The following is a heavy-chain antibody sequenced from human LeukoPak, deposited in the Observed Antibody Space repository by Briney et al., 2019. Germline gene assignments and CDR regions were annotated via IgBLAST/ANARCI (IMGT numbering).Heavy chain of an antibody. D-gene: IGHD1-26*01. CDR1: GFTFSSYG. CDR2: IRYDGSNE. V-gene: IGHV3-30*02. Sequence: GGSLRLSCVASGFTFSSYGMHWVRQAPGKGLEWVAFIRYDGSNEYVDSVKGRFTISRDNSKNTLYLQMNSLRAEDTAVYYCPRGSEWDLLGSCDRWGQGTLVTVSS. CDR3: PRGSEWDLLGSCDR. J-gene: IGHJ5*02.